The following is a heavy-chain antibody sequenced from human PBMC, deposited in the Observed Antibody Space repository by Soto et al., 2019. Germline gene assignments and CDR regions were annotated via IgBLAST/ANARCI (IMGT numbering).Heavy chain of an antibody. Sequence: VQLQESGPGLVKPSQTLSLTCTVSDGSISSGGYYWSWISEHPGKGLEWIGYIYNSGSTYYNPSLKSRVTIAVDTSKNQFSLKLSSVTAADTAVYYCARVPTCSGYLFRYYYGMDVWGQGTTVTVSS. D-gene: IGHD3-22*01. CDR1: DGSISSGGYY. V-gene: IGHV4-31*03. CDR2: IYNSGST. CDR3: ARVPTCSGYLFRYYYGMDV. J-gene: IGHJ6*02.